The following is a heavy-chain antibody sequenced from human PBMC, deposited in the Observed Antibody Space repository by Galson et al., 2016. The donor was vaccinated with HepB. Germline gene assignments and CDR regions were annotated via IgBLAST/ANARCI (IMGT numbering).Heavy chain of an antibody. CDR1: EYTFNRYY. Sequence: SAKVSCKASEYTFNRYYIHRVRQAPGQGLEWMGMINPSAGSIRYAQEIQGRVTMPRNTSTTTAHMELSSLKSEDTAGYYCAPGQLPPSNYYFACWGQGALVTVSS. CDR3: APGQLPPSNYYFAC. D-gene: IGHD2-2*01. J-gene: IGHJ4*02. V-gene: IGHV1-46*02. CDR2: INPSAGSI.